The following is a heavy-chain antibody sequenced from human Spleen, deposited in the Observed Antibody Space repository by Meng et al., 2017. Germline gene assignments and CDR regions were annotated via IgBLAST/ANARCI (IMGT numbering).Heavy chain of an antibody. D-gene: IGHD5-24*01. V-gene: IGHV4-31*01. Sequence: QVPLTQSGPGLAKPSQTLPLTCTVSGGSISSGGYYWSWLRQHPGKGLEWIGYIYYSGSTYYNPSLKSLVTISVDTSKNQFSLKLSSVTAADTAVYYCARARDGGGWFDYWAQGTLATFPS. CDR3: ARARDGGGWFDY. CDR1: GGSISSGGYY. J-gene: IGHJ4*02. CDR2: IYYSGST.